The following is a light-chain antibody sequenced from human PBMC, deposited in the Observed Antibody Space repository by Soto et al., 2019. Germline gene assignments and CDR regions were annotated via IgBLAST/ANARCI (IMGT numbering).Light chain of an antibody. V-gene: IGKV3-20*01. CDR1: QSVSGNC. Sequence: EIVLTQSPGTLSLSPGERATLSCRASQSVSGNCLAWYQHKPGQAPRLLIYSASNRATDIPDRFSGSGSATDFTLAISSLDPEDFAVYYCRQYCTSPQTFGPGTKVDI. CDR3: RQYCTSPQT. J-gene: IGKJ3*01. CDR2: SAS.